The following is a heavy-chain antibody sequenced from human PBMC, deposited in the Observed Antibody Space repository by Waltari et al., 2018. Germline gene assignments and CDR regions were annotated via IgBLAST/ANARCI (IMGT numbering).Heavy chain of an antibody. CDR1: GSSISSSRYY. J-gene: IGHJ4*02. Sequence: QLQLQESGPGLVKPSETLSLTCTVSGSSISSSRYYWGWIRQPPGKGLAWLGSIYYSGDTYYHPSLKSRVTISGDTSKNQFPLKLSSVTAADTAVYYCARQAVAGTGFDYWGQGTLVTVSS. D-gene: IGHD6-19*01. CDR2: IYYSGDT. V-gene: IGHV4-39*01. CDR3: ARQAVAGTGFDY.